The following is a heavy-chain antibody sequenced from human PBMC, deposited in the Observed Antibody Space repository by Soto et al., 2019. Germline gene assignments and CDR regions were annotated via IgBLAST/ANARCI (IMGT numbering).Heavy chain of an antibody. CDR3: ARGLILWFGELSRRGGYYYYMDV. CDR1: GGSFSGYQ. D-gene: IGHD3-10*01. Sequence: QVQLQQWGAGLLKPSETLSLTCAVYGGSFSGYQWSWIRQTPGKGLEWIGGINDSGDINYNPSLKSRVTSLVASPKKQISLRLSSVTAADTAVYYCARGLILWFGELSRRGGYYYYMDVWCKGTTVTVSS. V-gene: IGHV4-34*01. J-gene: IGHJ6*03. CDR2: INDSGDI.